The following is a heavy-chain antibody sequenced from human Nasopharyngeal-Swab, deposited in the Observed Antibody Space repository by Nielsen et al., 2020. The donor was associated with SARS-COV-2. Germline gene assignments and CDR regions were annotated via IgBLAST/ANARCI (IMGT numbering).Heavy chain of an antibody. CDR3: ARVSPNGRVVAGPFDY. J-gene: IGHJ4*02. CDR1: GFTFADYT. D-gene: IGHD6-19*01. Sequence: GGSLRLSCAASGFTFADYTMNWVRQAPGKGLEWVSGISAGGGSTFSADSVKGRFTISRDNSKNTVSLQMNSLRAEDTAVYYCARVSPNGRVVAGPFDYWGQGTLVTVSS. V-gene: IGHV3-23*01. CDR2: ISAGGGST.